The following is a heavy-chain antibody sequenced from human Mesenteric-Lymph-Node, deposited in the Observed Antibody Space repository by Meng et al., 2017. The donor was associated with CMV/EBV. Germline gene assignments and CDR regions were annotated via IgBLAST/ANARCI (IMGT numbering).Heavy chain of an antibody. CDR1: GDSVSTTSAA. J-gene: IGHJ6*02. CDR3: ARERYDSSGYIRTYGMDV. V-gene: IGHV6-1*01. D-gene: IGHD3-22*01. Sequence: SQTLSLTCDISGDSVSTTSAAWNWIRQSPSRGLEWLGRTYYRSKWYYDYAISVKSRVTINPATSKNQLSLHLNSVTPEDTAVYYCARERYDSSGYIRTYGMDVWGQGTTVTVSS. CDR2: TYYRSKWYY.